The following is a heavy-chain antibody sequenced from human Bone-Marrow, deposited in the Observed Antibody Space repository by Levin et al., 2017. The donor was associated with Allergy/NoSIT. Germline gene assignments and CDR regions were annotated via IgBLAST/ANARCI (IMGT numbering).Heavy chain of an antibody. Sequence: ASVKVSCKASGYIFTNYGINWVRQATGQGLEWMGWMNPNSGNTDYAQKFQGRVTMTRNTSISTAYMELSSLRPEDTAMYYCVRVEGGATSDWFDPWGQGTLVTVSS. D-gene: IGHD1-26*01. CDR1: GYIFTNYG. J-gene: IGHJ5*02. CDR3: VRVEGGATSDWFDP. V-gene: IGHV1-8*01. CDR2: MNPNSGNT.